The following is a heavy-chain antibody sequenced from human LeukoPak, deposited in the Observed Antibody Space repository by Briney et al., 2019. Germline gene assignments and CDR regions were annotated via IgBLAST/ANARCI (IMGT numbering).Heavy chain of an antibody. CDR1: GFTFSSYG. Sequence: TGGSLRLSCAASGFTFSSYGMHWVRQAAGKGLEWVAFMRSDGSNKYYGDSVTGSLTIYRHNSKNTLYRQRNSQRAKDPAVYYCAKEGKYSRSSLDYWGQGTLVTVSS. CDR2: MRSDGSNK. D-gene: IGHD6-6*01. CDR3: AKEGKYSRSSLDY. J-gene: IGHJ4*02. V-gene: IGHV3-30*02.